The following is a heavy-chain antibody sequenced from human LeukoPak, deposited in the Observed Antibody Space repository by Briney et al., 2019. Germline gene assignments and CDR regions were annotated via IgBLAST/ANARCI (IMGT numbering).Heavy chain of an antibody. D-gene: IGHD5-24*01. V-gene: IGHV1-8*01. CDR2: MNPNSGNT. CDR1: GYTFTSYD. CDR3: ARGLEMATIPGGY. J-gene: IGHJ4*02. Sequence: ASVKVSCKASGYTFTSYDIDWVRQATGQGLEWMGWMNPNSGNTGYAQKFQGRVTMTRNTSISTAYMELSSLRSEDTAVYYCARGLEMATIPGGYWGQGTLVTVSS.